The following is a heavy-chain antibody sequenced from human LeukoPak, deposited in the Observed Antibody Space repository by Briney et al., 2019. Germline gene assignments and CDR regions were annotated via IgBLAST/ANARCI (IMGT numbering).Heavy chain of an antibody. V-gene: IGHV3-23*01. D-gene: IGHD3-22*01. CDR1: GFSFSSYA. CDR2: MSSSDDGR. Sequence: GGSLRLSCATSGFSFSSYAMSWVRQAPGKGLEWVSAMSSSDDGRYYAASVRGRFTISRDTSRSTLYLQMNSLRAEDAAVYYCAKGYDSSGYYFAPHDYWGQGTLVTVSS. J-gene: IGHJ4*02. CDR3: AKGYDSSGYYFAPHDY.